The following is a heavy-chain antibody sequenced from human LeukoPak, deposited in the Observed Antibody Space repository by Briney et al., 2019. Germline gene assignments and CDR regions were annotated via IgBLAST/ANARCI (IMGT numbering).Heavy chain of an antibody. CDR3: ARGAAADY. D-gene: IGHD6-13*01. J-gene: IGHJ4*02. CDR1: GGSFSGYY. V-gene: IGHV4-34*01. CDR2: INHSGST. Sequence: SETLSLTCAVYGGSFSGYYWSWIRQPPGKGLEWIGEINHSGSTNYNPSLKSRVTISVDTSKNQFSLKLSSVTAADTAVYYCARGAAADYWGQGTLVTVSS.